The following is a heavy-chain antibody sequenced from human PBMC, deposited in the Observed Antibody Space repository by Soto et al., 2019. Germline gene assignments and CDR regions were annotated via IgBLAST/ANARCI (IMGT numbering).Heavy chain of an antibody. CDR3: ARVVGATNTLHN. D-gene: IGHD1-26*01. Sequence: PGGSLRLSCAASGFMFTNHGMHWVRQAPGKGLEWVANIKQDGSEEHYVDSVKGRFTVSRDNAKNSLHLQMNSLRAEDTAVYYCARVVGATNTLHNWGQGTLVTVSS. J-gene: IGHJ4*02. CDR2: IKQDGSEE. CDR1: GFMFTNHG. V-gene: IGHV3-7*01.